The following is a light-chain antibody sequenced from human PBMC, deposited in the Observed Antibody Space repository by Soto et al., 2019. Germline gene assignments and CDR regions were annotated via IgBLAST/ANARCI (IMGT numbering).Light chain of an antibody. V-gene: IGLV2-14*01. J-gene: IGLJ1*01. Sequence: QSVLAQPASVSGSPGQSITISCTGTSSDVGGYNYVSWYQQYPGKAPKVIIYEVSNRPSGVSSRFSGSRSANTASLTISGLQTEDEANYYCSSYTSSSTYVFGTGTKVTVL. CDR2: EVS. CDR1: SSDVGGYNY. CDR3: SSYTSSSTYV.